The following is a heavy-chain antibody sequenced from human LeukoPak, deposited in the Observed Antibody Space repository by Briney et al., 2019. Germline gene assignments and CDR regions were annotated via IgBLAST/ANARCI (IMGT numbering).Heavy chain of an antibody. CDR2: INHSGST. J-gene: IGHJ1*01. D-gene: IGHD2-8*01. Sequence: PSETLSLTCAVYGGSFSGYYWSWIRQPPGKGLEWIGEINHSGSTNYNPSLKSRVTISVDTSKNQFSLKLSSVTAADTAVYYCARGNYCTNGVCYGPDYFQHWGQGTLVTVSS. CDR3: ARGNYCTNGVCYGPDYFQH. V-gene: IGHV4-34*01. CDR1: GGSFSGYY.